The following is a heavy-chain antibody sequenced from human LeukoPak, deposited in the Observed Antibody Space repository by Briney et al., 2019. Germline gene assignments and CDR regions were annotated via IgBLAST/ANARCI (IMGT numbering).Heavy chain of an antibody. Sequence: ASEKVSCKASGYTFTSYGISWVRQAPGQGLEWMGWISPYNGNTDHAQKFQGRVTMTTDTFASTAYMDLRSLRSDDTAVYYCARKLYDSSRYGQTYYFDNWGQGTLVTVSS. CDR2: ISPYNGNT. CDR1: GYTFTSYG. V-gene: IGHV1-18*01. J-gene: IGHJ4*02. CDR3: ARKLYDSSRYGQTYYFDN. D-gene: IGHD3-22*01.